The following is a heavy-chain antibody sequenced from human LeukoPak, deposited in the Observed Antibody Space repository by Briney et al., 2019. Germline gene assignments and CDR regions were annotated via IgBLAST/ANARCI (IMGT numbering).Heavy chain of an antibody. V-gene: IGHV3-74*01. CDR1: GFPFSSYW. CDR2: INSDGSAT. CDR3: ARDRFKSPDTAMGGPRGYYGMDV. Sequence: GGSLRLSCAASGFPFSSYWMHWVRQVPGKGLLWVSRINSDGSATIYADSVKGRFTISRDNSKNTLYLQMNSLRAEDTAVYYCARDRFKSPDTAMGGPRGYYGMDVGGQGTTVTVSS. J-gene: IGHJ6*02. D-gene: IGHD5-18*01.